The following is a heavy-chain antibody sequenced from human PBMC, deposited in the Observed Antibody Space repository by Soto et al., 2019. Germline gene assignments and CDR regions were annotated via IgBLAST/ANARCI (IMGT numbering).Heavy chain of an antibody. J-gene: IGHJ6*02. CDR2: INHSGST. D-gene: IGHD5-18*01. Sequence: PXGTLALSRAVYGGSFSGYYLSWIRQPPGKGLEWIGEINHSGSTNYNPSLKSRVTISVDTSKNQFSLKLSSVTAEDTAVYYCARASKSRGYSYGHIYYYYGMDVWGQGTTVTVSS. V-gene: IGHV4-34*01. CDR3: ARASKSRGYSYGHIYYYYGMDV. CDR1: GGSFSGYY.